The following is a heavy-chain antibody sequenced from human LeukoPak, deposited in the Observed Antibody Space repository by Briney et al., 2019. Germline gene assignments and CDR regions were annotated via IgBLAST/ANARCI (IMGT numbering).Heavy chain of an antibody. CDR2: ISSSGSTI. Sequence: GGSLRLSCAASGFTFSDYYMGWIRQAPGKGLEWVSYISSSGSTIYYADSVKGRFTISRDNAKNSLYLQMNSLRAEDTAVYYCASSRDYDILTGYDYWGQGTLVTVSS. CDR3: ASSRDYDILTGYDY. J-gene: IGHJ4*02. V-gene: IGHV3-11*01. CDR1: GFTFSDYY. D-gene: IGHD3-9*01.